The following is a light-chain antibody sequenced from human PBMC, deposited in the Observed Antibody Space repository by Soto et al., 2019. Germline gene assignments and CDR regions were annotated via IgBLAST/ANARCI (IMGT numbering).Light chain of an antibody. CDR1: QSVADN. CDR3: QQSYSTPRT. CDR2: GAS. V-gene: IGKV3-15*01. J-gene: IGKJ2*01. Sequence: EVVMTQSPATLSVSPGERVTLSCRSSQSVADNLAWFQQKPGQGPRLLIYGASTRATGIPARFSGSGSETDFTLTVSSLRSEDSAVYYCQQSYSTPRTFGQGTKLEIK.